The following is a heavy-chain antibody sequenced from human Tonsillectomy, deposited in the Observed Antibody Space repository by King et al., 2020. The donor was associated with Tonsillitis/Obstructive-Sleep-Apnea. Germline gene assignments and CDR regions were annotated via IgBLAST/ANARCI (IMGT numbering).Heavy chain of an antibody. CDR2: ISGSGGST. D-gene: IGHD4-17*01. CDR3: AKDYRTTVTQRAPAEYFQH. V-gene: IGHV3-23*04. CDR1: GFTFSSYA. Sequence: VQLVESGGGLVQPGGSLRLSCAASGFTFSSYAMSWVRQAPGKGLEWVSAISGSGGSTYYADSGKGRFTISRDNSKNTLYLQMNSLRAEYTAVYYCAKDYRTTVTQRAPAEYFQHWGQGTLVTVSS. J-gene: IGHJ1*01.